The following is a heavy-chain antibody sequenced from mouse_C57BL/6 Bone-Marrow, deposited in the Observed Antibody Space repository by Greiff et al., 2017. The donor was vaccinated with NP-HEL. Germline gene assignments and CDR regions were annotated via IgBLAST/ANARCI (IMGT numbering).Heavy chain of an antibody. CDR2: IHPNSGST. D-gene: IGHD2-2*01. J-gene: IGHJ1*03. V-gene: IGHV1-64*01. Sequence: QVQLQQPGAELVKPGASVKLSCKASGYTFTSYWMHWVKQRPGKGLEWIGMIHPNSGSTNYNEKFKSKATLTVDKSSSTAYMQLSSLTSEDSAVDYCARGGYDGHWYFDVWGTGTTVTFSS. CDR3: ARGGYDGHWYFDV. CDR1: GYTFTSYW.